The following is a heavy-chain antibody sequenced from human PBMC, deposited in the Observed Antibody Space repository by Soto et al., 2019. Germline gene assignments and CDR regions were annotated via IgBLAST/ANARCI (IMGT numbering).Heavy chain of an antibody. V-gene: IGHV1-69*13. Sequence: ASVKVSCKASGGTFSSYAISWVRQAPGQGLEWMGGIISIFGTANYAQKFQGRVTITADESTSTAYMELGSLRSEGTAVYYCAIFGGVGASTLKDCYYYGMDVWGQGTTVTVSS. D-gene: IGHD1-26*01. CDR3: AIFGGVGASTLKDCYYYGMDV. CDR2: IISIFGTA. CDR1: GGTFSSYA. J-gene: IGHJ6*02.